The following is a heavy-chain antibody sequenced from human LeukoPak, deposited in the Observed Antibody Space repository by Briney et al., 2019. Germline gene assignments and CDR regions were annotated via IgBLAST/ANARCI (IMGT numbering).Heavy chain of an antibody. CDR3: ARESRGYYDSSGYGY. V-gene: IGHV3-11*01. Sequence: KTGGSLSPSCAASGFSFSYYYMSWIRQAPGKGLEWVSYISSSGSTIYYADSVKGRFTISRDNAKNSLYLQMNSLRAEDTAVYYCARESRGYYDSSGYGYWGQGTLVTVSS. CDR1: GFSFSYYY. J-gene: IGHJ4*02. CDR2: ISSSGSTI. D-gene: IGHD3-22*01.